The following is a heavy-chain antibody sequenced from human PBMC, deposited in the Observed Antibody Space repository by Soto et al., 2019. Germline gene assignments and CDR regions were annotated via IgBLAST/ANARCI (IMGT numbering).Heavy chain of an antibody. CDR1: GGSTRSSEYQ. V-gene: IGHV4-39*01. Sequence: SETLSLTCSVSGGSTRSSEYQWVWIRQPPGKGLEWIGNVYYNGNTYYNPSLKSRVTISVDTSKNQFSLKLSSVTAADTALYYCARREGSGSYFYYFYGMDVWGQGTTVTVSS. CDR2: VYYNGNT. CDR3: ARREGSGSYFYYFYGMDV. D-gene: IGHD3-10*01. J-gene: IGHJ6*02.